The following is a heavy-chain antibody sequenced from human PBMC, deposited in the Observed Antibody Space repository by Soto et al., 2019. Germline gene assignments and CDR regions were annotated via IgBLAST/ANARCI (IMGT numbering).Heavy chain of an antibody. CDR2: INPSGGST. Sequence: APVKVSCKASGYTFTSYEIHWVRQAPGQGLEWMGIINPSGGSTNYAQKFQGRVTMTRDTSTSTVYMELSSLRSEDTAVYYCARGSVAGRRFDYWGQGTLVTVSS. V-gene: IGHV1-46*01. CDR3: ARGSVAGRRFDY. CDR1: GYTFTSYE. D-gene: IGHD6-19*01. J-gene: IGHJ4*02.